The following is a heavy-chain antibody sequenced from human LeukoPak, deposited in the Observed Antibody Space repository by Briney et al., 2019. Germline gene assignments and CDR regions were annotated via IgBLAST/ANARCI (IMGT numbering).Heavy chain of an antibody. V-gene: IGHV4-39*02. J-gene: IGHJ5*02. D-gene: IGHD2-15*01. CDR1: YDSSRGGRCY. Sequence: SETLDVTSSGIYDSSRGGRCYLSWIPQPPGRGLELIGNIYYSGDTYYSPSLKSRVSISVDTSKNQFSLKLSSVTAADTAVYYCVREVVVGFDPWGQGILVTVSS. CDR2: IYYSGDT. CDR3: VREVVVGFDP.